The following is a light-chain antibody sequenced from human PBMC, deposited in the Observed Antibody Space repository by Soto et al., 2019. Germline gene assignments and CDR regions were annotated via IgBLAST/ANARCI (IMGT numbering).Light chain of an antibody. J-gene: IGKJ5*01. CDR1: QSISAY. CDR2: AAT. V-gene: IGKV1-39*01. CDR3: QRSYRSIS. Sequence: DIQMTQSPSSLFASVGDRVTITCRASQSISAYLNWYQQRPGKAPNLLIYAATRLHSGVPSRFSGSASGTDFTLTISSLQPEDFATYYCQRSYRSISFGQGTRLEMK.